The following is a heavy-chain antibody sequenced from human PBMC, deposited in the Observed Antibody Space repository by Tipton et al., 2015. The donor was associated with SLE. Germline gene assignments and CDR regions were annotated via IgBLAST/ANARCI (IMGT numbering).Heavy chain of an antibody. CDR2: IYHSGST. J-gene: IGHJ4*02. Sequence: TLSLTCTVSGDSISRSYWSWIRQPPGKGLEWIGYIYHSGSTNYNPSLKSRVTISVDTSKNQFSLKLSSVTAADTAVYYCARHASRRSGSYNEIDYWGQGTLVTVSS. V-gene: IGHV4-59*08. D-gene: IGHD3-10*01. CDR3: ARHASRRSGSYNEIDY. CDR1: GDSISRSY.